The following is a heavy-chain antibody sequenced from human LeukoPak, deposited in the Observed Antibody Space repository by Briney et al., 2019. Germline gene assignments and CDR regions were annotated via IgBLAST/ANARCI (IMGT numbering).Heavy chain of an antibody. J-gene: IGHJ6*02. CDR2: INHSGIT. D-gene: IGHD3-10*01. CDR1: GVSFSGYY. V-gene: IGHV4-34*01. CDR3: ARVFITMVRGVITHYYYYGMDV. Sequence: PSETLSLTCAVYGVSFSGYYWSWIRQPPGKGLEGIGEINHSGITNYHPALKSRVTISVDTSKNQFSLKLSSVTAADTAVYYCARVFITMVRGVITHYYYYGMDVWGQGTTVTVSS.